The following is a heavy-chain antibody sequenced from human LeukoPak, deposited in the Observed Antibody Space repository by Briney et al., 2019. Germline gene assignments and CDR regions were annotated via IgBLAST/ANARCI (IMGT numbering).Heavy chain of an antibody. V-gene: IGHV3-48*04. CDR3: ARDGYCSGSSCYSTTDY. CDR1: GFTFSSYW. J-gene: IGHJ4*02. D-gene: IGHD2-15*01. Sequence: GGSLRLSCAASGFTFSSYWMSWVRQAPGKGLEWVSYISSSSSTIYYADSVKGRFTISRDNAKNSLYLQMNSLRAEDTAVYYCARDGYCSGSSCYSTTDYWGQGTLVTVSS. CDR2: ISSSSSTI.